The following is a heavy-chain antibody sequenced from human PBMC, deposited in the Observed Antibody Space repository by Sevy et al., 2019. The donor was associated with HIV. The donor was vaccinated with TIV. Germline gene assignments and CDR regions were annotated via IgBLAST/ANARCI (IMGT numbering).Heavy chain of an antibody. CDR2: ISYDGSNK. V-gene: IGHV3-30*18. CDR3: AQDRGNAEYFQH. CDR1: VFTLSSYG. J-gene: IGHJ1*01. Sequence: GGSLRLSCTASVFTLSSYGMHWVRQAPGKGLEWVAVISYDGSNKYYADSVKGRFTISRDNSKNTLYLQMNSLRAEDTAVYYCAQDRGNAEYFQHWGQGTLVTVSS.